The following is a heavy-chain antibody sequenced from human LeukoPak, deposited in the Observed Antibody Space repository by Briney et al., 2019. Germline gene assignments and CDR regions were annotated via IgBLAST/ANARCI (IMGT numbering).Heavy chain of an antibody. CDR2: INPNSGGT. CDR1: GYTFTGYY. CDR3: ARARLIVVPDY. D-gene: IGHD3-22*01. J-gene: IGHJ4*02. Sequence: VASVKVSCKASGYTFTGYYMHWVRQAPGQGLEWMGWINPNSGGTNYAQTFQGRVTMTRDKSISTVYVELSRLRSDDTAVYYCARARLIVVPDYWGQGTPVTVSS. V-gene: IGHV1-2*02.